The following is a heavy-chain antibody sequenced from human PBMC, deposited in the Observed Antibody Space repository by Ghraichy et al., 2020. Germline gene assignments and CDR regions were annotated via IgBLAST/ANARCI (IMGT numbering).Heavy chain of an antibody. J-gene: IGHJ4*02. D-gene: IGHD3-10*01. CDR3: ARGVTVRGWALDY. CDR1: GFTFSSYA. CDR2: ISYDGSNK. Sequence: GGSLRLSCVASGFTFSSYAMHWVRQAPGKGLEWVAVISYDGSNKYYADSVKGRFTISRDNSKNTLYLQMNSLRAEDTAVYYCARGVTVRGWALDYWGQGTLVTVSS. V-gene: IGHV3-30*04.